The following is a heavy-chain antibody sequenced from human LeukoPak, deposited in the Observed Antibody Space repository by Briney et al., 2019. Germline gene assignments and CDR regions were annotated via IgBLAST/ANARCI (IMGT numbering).Heavy chain of an antibody. Sequence: PGGSLRLSCAASGFTFSSYSMNWVRQAPGKGLEWVSYISSSSSTIYYADSVKGRFTISRDNAKNSLYLQMNSLRAEDTAVYYCAREPRGACFDYWGQGTLVTVSS. V-gene: IGHV3-48*01. J-gene: IGHJ4*02. CDR2: ISSSSSTI. CDR1: GFTFSSYS. CDR3: AREPRGACFDY. D-gene: IGHD3-10*01.